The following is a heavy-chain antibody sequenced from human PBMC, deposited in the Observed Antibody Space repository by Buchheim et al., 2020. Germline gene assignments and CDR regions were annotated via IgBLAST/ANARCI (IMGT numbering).Heavy chain of an antibody. Sequence: QVQLVESGGGVVQPGRSLRLSCAASNFTFSSYGMHWVRQAPGKGLEWVALISYQGSSEFYADSVKGRFTISRDSSKNTVYLQMNGLRDEDTAVYYCAREGAFGVVIPFDYWGQGTL. J-gene: IGHJ4*02. CDR3: AREGAFGVVIPFDY. V-gene: IGHV3-30*03. D-gene: IGHD3-3*01. CDR1: NFTFSSYG. CDR2: ISYQGSSE.